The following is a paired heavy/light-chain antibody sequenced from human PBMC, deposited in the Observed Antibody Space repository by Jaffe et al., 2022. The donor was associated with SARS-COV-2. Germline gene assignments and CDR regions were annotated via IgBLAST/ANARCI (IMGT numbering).Heavy chain of an antibody. V-gene: IGHV2-5*02. CDR2: IYWDDNK. Sequence: QITLKESGPTLVKPTQTLTLTCTFSGFSLSTSGVGVGWIRQPPGKALEWLALIYWDDNKGYSPSLKSRLTITKDTSKNQVVFTMTNMDPVDTATYFCAHRLPQPAASGGFYYDRGLLISDAFDIWGQGTMVTVSS. CDR1: GFSLSTSGVG. D-gene: IGHD3-22*01. CDR3: AHRLPQPAASGGFYYDRGLLISDAFDI. J-gene: IGHJ3*02.
Light chain of an antibody. J-gene: IGLJ2*01. CDR1: KLGDKN. CDR2: EDT. CDR3: QAWDSSTGV. V-gene: IGLV3-1*01. Sequence: SYELTQPPSVSVSPGQTASITCSGDKLGDKNACWYQQKPGQSPVLVIYEDTKRPSGIPERFSGSNSGNTATLTISGTHTLDEADYYCQAWDSSTGVFGGGTKLTVL.